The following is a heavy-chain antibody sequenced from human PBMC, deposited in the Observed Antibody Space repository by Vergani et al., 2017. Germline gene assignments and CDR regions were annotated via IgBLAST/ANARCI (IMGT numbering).Heavy chain of an antibody. D-gene: IGHD6-19*01. CDR1: GFSLTSSGMR. CDR2: IDWDDDK. V-gene: IGHV2-70*04. CDR3: ARTSGGTHSRSGLYYFDF. J-gene: IGHJ4*02. Sequence: QVTFKESGPALVNPRQSLTLTCTFSGFSLTSSGMRVSWFRQSPGKALELLARIDWDDDKFYSASLKTRLAISKDLSNDLVVLTMTNMGPADTGTYYCARTSGGTHSRSGLYYFDFWGQGTLVTVSS.